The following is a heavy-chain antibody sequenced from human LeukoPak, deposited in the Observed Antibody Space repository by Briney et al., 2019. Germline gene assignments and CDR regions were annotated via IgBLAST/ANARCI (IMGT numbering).Heavy chain of an antibody. Sequence: SETLSLTCAVYGGSFSGYYWSWIRQPPGKGLEWIGEINHSGSTNYNPSLKSRVTISVDTSKNQFSLKLSSVTAADTAVYYCASFGHCSSTSCYRAFDIWGQGTMVTVSS. D-gene: IGHD2-2*01. CDR3: ASFGHCSSTSCYRAFDI. CDR1: GGSFSGYY. CDR2: INHSGST. J-gene: IGHJ3*02. V-gene: IGHV4-34*01.